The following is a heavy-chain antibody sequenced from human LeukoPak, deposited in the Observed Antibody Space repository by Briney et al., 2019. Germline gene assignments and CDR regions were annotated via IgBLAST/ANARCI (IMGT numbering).Heavy chain of an antibody. J-gene: IGHJ6*02. V-gene: IGHV4-4*07. CDR1: VGSISSPY. D-gene: IGHD3-10*01. CDR3: ARDYGVWFGEHYYYNGMDV. Sequence: SETLSLTCTVSVGSISSPYWTCMPHPAGKGREWIGRLYTSGIANDNPSLKSRVTMSVDTPKNQFSLKVTTVTAAGTAIYYCARDYGVWFGEHYYYNGMDVWGQGISVTVSS. CDR2: LYTSGIA.